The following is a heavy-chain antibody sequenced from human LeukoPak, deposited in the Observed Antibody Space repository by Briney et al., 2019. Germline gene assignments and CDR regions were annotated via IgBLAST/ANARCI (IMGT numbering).Heavy chain of an antibody. CDR3: ARDKRSVNWFDP. D-gene: IGHD4-17*01. J-gene: IGHJ5*02. V-gene: IGHV3-48*01. CDR2: ISSSSGTT. CDR1: GFTFSAHS. Sequence: GGSLRLSCAASGFTFSAHSMNWVRQAPGKGLEWVSHISSSSGTTYYADSVKGRFTVSRDNAKNSLYLQMNSLRAEDTAVYYCARDKRSVNWFDPWGHGTLVTGSS.